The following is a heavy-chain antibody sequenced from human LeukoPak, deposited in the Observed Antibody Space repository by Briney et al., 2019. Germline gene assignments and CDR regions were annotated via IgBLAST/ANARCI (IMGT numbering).Heavy chain of an antibody. CDR1: GFTVSSNY. J-gene: IGHJ4*02. Sequence: GGSLRFSCAASGFTVSSNYMSWVRQAPGKGLEWVSVIYSGGSTYYADSVKGRFTISRDNSKNTLYLQMNSLRAEDTAVYYCARVARVSGPFDYWGQGTLVTVSS. D-gene: IGHD2-15*01. V-gene: IGHV3-66*01. CDR3: ARVARVSGPFDY. CDR2: IYSGGST.